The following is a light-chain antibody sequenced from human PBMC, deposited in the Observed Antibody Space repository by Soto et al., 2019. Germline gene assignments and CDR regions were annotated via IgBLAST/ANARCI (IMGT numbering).Light chain of an antibody. J-gene: IGKJ5*01. CDR1: QSFRGL. CDR3: QQRHMWPIT. V-gene: IGKV3-11*01. CDR2: DAY. Sequence: EVVLTQSPVTLSLSPGERATLSCRASQSFRGLLAWYQQKPGQAPRLLIYDAYNRATGIPPRFSGSGSGTDVTITISSLEPEDSAVYYCQQRHMWPITFGQWTRLEIK.